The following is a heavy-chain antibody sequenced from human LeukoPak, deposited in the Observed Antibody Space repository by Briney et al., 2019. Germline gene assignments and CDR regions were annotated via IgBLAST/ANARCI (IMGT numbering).Heavy chain of an antibody. CDR3: ARTGPSGSYPDAFDI. CDR2: IYPGDSDT. D-gene: IGHD3-10*01. Sequence: GESLKISCKGSGYSFTSYWIGWVRQMPGKGLEWMGIIYPGDSDTRYSPSFQGQVTIPADKSISTAYLQWSSLKASDTAMYYCARTGPSGSYPDAFDIWGQGTMVTVSS. CDR1: GYSFTSYW. V-gene: IGHV5-51*01. J-gene: IGHJ3*02.